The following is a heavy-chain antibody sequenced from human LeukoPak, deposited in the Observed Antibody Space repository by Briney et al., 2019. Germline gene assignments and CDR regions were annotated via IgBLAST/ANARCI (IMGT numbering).Heavy chain of an antibody. Sequence: SETLSLPCTVSGGSVSNYYWRWIRQSPGKGLEWIGYIYYTETSYNPSIKSRVTISADTYKNHFSLKLYSVTASDTAVYYGATRKLGNDYWGQGTLVTVSS. D-gene: IGHD7-27*01. CDR1: GGSVSNYY. J-gene: IGHJ4*02. CDR2: IYYTET. V-gene: IGHV4-59*02. CDR3: ATRKLGNDY.